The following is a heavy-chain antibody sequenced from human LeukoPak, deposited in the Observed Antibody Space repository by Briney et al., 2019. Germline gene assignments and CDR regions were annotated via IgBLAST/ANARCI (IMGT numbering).Heavy chain of an antibody. CDR3: AREKSSGWYWFDP. D-gene: IGHD6-19*01. CDR2: IYYSGST. V-gene: IGHV4-31*03. CDR1: GGSISSGGYY. J-gene: IGHJ5*02. Sequence: SETLSLTCTVSGGSISSGGYYWSWIRQHPGKGLEWIGYIYYSGSTNYNPSLKSRVTISVDTSKNQFSLKLSSVTAADTAVYYCAREKSSGWYWFDPWGQGTLVTVSS.